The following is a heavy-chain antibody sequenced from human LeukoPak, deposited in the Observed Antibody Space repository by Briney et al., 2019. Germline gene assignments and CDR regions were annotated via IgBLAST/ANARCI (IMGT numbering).Heavy chain of an antibody. CDR1: GFTFSSYG. CDR2: ISSDGSNK. V-gene: IGHV3-30*18. Sequence: GGSLRLSCAASGFTFSSYGMHWVRQAPGKGLEGVASISSDGSNKYYADSVKGRITISRDNSKNTLYLQMNSLRIEDTAVYYCAKGGEVSSWYKRLKLYFDYWGQGTLVTVSS. CDR3: AKGGEVSSWYKRLKLYFDY. J-gene: IGHJ4*02. D-gene: IGHD6-13*01.